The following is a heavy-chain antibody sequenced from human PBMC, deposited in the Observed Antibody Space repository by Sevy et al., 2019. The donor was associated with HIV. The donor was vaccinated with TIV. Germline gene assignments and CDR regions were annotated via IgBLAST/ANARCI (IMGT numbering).Heavy chain of an antibody. Sequence: GGSLRLSCAASGFTFSTYGMHWVRQAPGKGLEWVAVISHDGSNKKYTDSVKGRFTISRDDSKNTLYLQMNSLRPEDTVCFYWGKILPLRGGGGVWGQGTLVTVSS. J-gene: IGHJ4*02. CDR2: ISHDGSNK. D-gene: IGHD3-16*01. V-gene: IGHV3-30*18. CDR3: GKILPLRGGGGV. CDR1: GFTFSTYG.